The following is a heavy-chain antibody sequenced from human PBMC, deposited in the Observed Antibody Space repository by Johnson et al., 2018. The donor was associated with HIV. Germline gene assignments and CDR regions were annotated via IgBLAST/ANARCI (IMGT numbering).Heavy chain of an antibody. V-gene: IGHV3-64*01. J-gene: IGHJ3*02. CDR3: ARESLLITPRRDDAFDI. D-gene: IGHD6-6*01. CDR2: ISSNGGST. Sequence: ISSNGGSTYYANSVKGRFTISRDNSKNTLYLQMGSLRAEDMAVYYCARESLLITPRRDDAFDIWGQGTMVTVSS.